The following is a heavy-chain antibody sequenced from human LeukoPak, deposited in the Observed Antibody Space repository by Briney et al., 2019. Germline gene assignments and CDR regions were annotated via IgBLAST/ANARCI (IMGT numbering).Heavy chain of an antibody. CDR1: LFTFSDYY. Sequence: GGALRLSRAPPLFTFSDYYISCIRQAPGKGGERVSYIIRSISNTNYAHSVKGRFTLPRDNAKNSLYLQMNSLRAEDTAAYYCGARVRGVNPRIGVFDSWGQGTLVTVSS. CDR2: IIRSISNT. CDR3: GARVRGVNPRIGVFDS. D-gene: IGHD3-10*01. J-gene: IGHJ5*01. V-gene: IGHV3-11*06.